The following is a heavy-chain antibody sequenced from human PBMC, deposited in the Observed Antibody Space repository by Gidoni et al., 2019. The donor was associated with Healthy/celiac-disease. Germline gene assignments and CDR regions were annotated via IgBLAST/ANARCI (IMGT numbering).Heavy chain of an antibody. J-gene: IGHJ6*02. V-gene: IGHV4-61*02. CDR1: GGSISSGSSY. CDR3: ARSRDYYYYYGMDV. CDR2: IYTRGST. Sequence: QVQLQESGPGLEKPSQTLSLTCTVSGGSISSGSSYWSWIRQPAGKGLEWIGRIYTRGSTNYNPSLKSRVTISVDTSKNQFSLKLSSVTAADTAVYYCARSRDYYYYYGMDVWGQGTTVTVSS.